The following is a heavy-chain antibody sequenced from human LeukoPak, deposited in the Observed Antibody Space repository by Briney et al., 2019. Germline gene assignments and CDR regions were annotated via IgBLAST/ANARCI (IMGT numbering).Heavy chain of an antibody. J-gene: IGHJ3*02. CDR3: ARPGNFAGAFDI. Sequence: PGGSLRLSCAASGFTFSSYAMSWVRQAPGKGLEWVSAISGSGGSTYYADSVKGRFTISRDNSKNTLYLQMNSLRAEDTAVYYCARPGNFAGAFDIWGQGTMVTVSS. V-gene: IGHV3-23*01. D-gene: IGHD3-10*01. CDR1: GFTFSSYA. CDR2: ISGSGGST.